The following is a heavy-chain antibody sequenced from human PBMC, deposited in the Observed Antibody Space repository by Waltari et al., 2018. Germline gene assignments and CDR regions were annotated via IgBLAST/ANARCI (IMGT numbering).Heavy chain of an antibody. CDR1: GFTFSSYG. V-gene: IGHV3-30*02. CDR2: IRYDGSNK. J-gene: IGHJ4*02. Sequence: QVQLVESGGGVVQPGGSLRPSWAASGFTFSSYGMHCVRQAPGKGLEWVAFIRYDGSNKYYADSVKGRFTISRDNSKNTLYLQMNSLRAEDTAVYYCAKVSSQWLVPDYWGQGTLVTVSS. CDR3: AKVSSQWLVPDY. D-gene: IGHD6-19*01.